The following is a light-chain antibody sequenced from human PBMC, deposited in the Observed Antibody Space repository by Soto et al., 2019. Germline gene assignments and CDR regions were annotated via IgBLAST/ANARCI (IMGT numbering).Light chain of an antibody. CDR3: SSYTSSSPYV. CDR1: SSDIGSYNS. CDR2: DVS. Sequence: QSALTQPASVSGSPGQSVTISCTGTSSDIGSYNSVCWHQQHPGRAPKLMIYDVSSRASGIPDRFSASKSGNTASLTISGLQAGDEADYFCSSYTSSSPYVFGTGTKLTVL. J-gene: IGLJ1*01. V-gene: IGLV2-14*03.